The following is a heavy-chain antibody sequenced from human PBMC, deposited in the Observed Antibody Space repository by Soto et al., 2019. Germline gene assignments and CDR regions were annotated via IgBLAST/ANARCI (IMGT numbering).Heavy chain of an antibody. CDR2: IYYSGST. CDR1: GGSISSSSYH. Sequence: PSETLSLTCTVSGGSISSSSYHWGWIRQPPGKGLEWIGSIYYSGSTYYNPSLKSRVTISVDTSKNQFSLKLSSVTAADTAVYYCARHTVDYGVVFDIWGQGTMVTVSS. V-gene: IGHV4-39*01. D-gene: IGHD4-17*01. CDR3: ARHTVDYGVVFDI. J-gene: IGHJ3*02.